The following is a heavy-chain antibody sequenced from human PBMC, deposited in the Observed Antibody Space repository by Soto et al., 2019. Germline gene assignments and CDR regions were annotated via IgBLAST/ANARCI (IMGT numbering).Heavy chain of an antibody. D-gene: IGHD6-13*01. J-gene: IGHJ4*02. CDR3: ARAPAPLYSRSWSAFAY. Sequence: QVQLQESGPGLVKPSETLSLTCTVSGGSISSYYWSWIRQPPGKGLEWIGYIYYSGSTNYNPSLPPRITSPVSTPKHQCSLKLCAATAADTAVYYCARAPAPLYSRSWSAFAYWGQGALVSVSS. V-gene: IGHV4-59*01. CDR2: IYYSGST. CDR1: GGSISSYY.